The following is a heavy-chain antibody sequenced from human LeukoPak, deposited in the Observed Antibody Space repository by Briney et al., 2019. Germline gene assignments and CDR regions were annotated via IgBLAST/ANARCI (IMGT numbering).Heavy chain of an antibody. D-gene: IGHD1-26*01. CDR3: ARDRGGGTYYIT. J-gene: IGHJ4*02. CDR1: GFTFSDYY. Sequence: PGGSLRLSCAASGFTFSDYYMSWIRQAPGKGLERVSYISSSGSAIYYADSVKGRFTISRDNAKNSLSLQMNSLRAEDTAVYYCARDRGGGTYYITWGQGTLVTVSS. CDR2: ISSSGSAI. V-gene: IGHV3-11*01.